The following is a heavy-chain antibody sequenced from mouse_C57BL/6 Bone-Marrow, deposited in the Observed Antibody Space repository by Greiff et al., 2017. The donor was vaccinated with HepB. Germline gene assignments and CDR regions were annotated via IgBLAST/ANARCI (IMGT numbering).Heavy chain of an antibody. CDR2: IDPSDSYT. CDR3: AREFPYYGSSSAWFAY. J-gene: IGHJ3*01. Sequence: VQLQQPGAELVMPGASVKLSCKASGYTFTSYWMHWVKQRPGQGLECIGEIDPSDSYTNYNQKFKGKSTLTVDKSSSTAYMQLSSLTSEDSAVYYCAREFPYYGSSSAWFAYWGQGTLVTVSA. V-gene: IGHV1-69*01. D-gene: IGHD1-1*01. CDR1: GYTFTSYW.